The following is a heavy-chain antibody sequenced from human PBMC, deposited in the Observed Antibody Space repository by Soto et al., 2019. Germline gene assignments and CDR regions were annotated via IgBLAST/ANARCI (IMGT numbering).Heavy chain of an antibody. CDR3: ARGVQWLGREIDY. D-gene: IGHD6-19*01. CDR1: GFTFSSYA. Sequence: QVQLVESGGGVVQPGRSLRLSCAASGFTFSSYAMHWVRQAPGKGLEWVAVISYDGSNKYYADYVKGRFTISRDNSKTPLYLKMNSLSAEDTAVYYCARGVQWLGREIDYWGQGTLVTVSS. CDR2: ISYDGSNK. J-gene: IGHJ4*02. V-gene: IGHV3-30-3*01.